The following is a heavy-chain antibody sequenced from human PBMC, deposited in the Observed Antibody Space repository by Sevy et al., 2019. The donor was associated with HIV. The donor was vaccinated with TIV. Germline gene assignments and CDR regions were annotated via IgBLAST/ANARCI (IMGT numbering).Heavy chain of an antibody. CDR2: LSFGCGKI. CDR1: GFDFSIYS. J-gene: IGHJ4*02. CDR3: AREGCTKPHDY. V-gene: IGHV3-23*01. Sequence: GGSLRLSCAASGFDFSIYSMSWVRQAPGKGLEWVSTLSFGCGKINYADSVKGRFTISRDNSKSSVYLQMNNMRVEDTAAYYCAREGCTKPHDYWGQGTLVTVSS. D-gene: IGHD2-8*01.